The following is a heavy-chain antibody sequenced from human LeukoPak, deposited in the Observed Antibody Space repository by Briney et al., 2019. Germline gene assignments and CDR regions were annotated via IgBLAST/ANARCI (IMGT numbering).Heavy chain of an antibody. J-gene: IGHJ6*02. Sequence: SETLSLTCTVSGGSISSYYWSWIRQPPGKGLEWIGYIYYSGSTNYNPSLKSRVTISVDTSKNQFSLKLSSVTAADTAVYYCARDGTLYSSGWYVDYYGMDVWGQGTTVTVSS. CDR2: IYYSGST. CDR1: GGSISSYY. V-gene: IGHV4-59*01. CDR3: ARDGTLYSSGWYVDYYGMDV. D-gene: IGHD6-19*01.